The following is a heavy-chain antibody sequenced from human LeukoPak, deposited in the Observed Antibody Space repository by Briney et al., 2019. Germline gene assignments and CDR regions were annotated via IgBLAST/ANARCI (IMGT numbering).Heavy chain of an antibody. V-gene: IGHV4-4*07. D-gene: IGHD2-8*01. J-gene: IGHJ6*03. CDR3: ATNGYYCMDV. Sequence: PSETLSLTCTVSGGSISSYYWSWIRQPAGEGLEWIGRIYTSGGTNYNPSLKSRITISVDKSQNQFSLKVNSLTAADTAVYYCATNGYYCMDVWGKGTTVTVSS. CDR2: IYTSGGT. CDR1: GGSISSYY.